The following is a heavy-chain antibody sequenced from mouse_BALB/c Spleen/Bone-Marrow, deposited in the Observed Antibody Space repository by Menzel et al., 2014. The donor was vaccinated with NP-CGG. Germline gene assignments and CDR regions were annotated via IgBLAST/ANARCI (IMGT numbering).Heavy chain of an antibody. CDR3: TRYYSWFFDV. Sequence: QVHVKQSGAELVKPWASVKLSCKPSGYTFTSYWIHWVKQRPGQGLEWIGETNPVNGRNDYNEKFKNKATLTVDKSSSTAYMQLSSLTSDDSAVYYCTRYYSWFFDVWNAATTVNISS. CDR2: TNPVNGRN. CDR1: GYTFTSYW. D-gene: IGHD1-1*01. J-gene: IGHJ1*01. V-gene: IGHV1S81*02.